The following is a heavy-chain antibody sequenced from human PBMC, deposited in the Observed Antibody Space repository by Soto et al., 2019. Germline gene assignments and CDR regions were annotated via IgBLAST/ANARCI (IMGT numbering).Heavy chain of an antibody. CDR1: RGPFSSYA. CDR2: LIPIFGTA. V-gene: IGHV1-69*13. CDR3: ARGRENYDNVWRSYRYSDFNY. J-gene: IGHJ4*02. D-gene: IGHD3-16*02. Sequence: SVTVSCTASRGPFSSYAISWVRQAPAQGPDWMVVLIPIFGTAHYAQQFRGRVTITADESTSTAYMELSSLRSEDMSVYYCARGRENYDNVWRSYRYSDFNYWGQGTLVTVSS.